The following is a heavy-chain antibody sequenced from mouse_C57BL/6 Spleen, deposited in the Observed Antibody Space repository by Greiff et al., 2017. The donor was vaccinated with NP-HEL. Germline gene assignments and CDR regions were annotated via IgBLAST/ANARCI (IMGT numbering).Heavy chain of an antibody. CDR3: ARESYYGSRGIAD. D-gene: IGHD1-1*01. CDR2: IYPSDSET. J-gene: IGHJ3*01. CDR1: GYTFTSYW. V-gene: IGHV1-61*01. Sequence: QVQLQQPGAELVRPGSSVKLSCKASGYTFTSYWMDWVKQRPGQGLEWIGNIYPSDSETHYNQKFKDKATLTVDKSSSTAYMQLSSLTSEDSAVYYCARESYYGSRGIADWGQGTLVTVSA.